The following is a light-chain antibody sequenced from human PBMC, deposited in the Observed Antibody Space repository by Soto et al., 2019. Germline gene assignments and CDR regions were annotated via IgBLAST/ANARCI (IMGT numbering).Light chain of an antibody. V-gene: IGKV1-33*01. Sequence: DIQMTQSPSSLSASVGDRVTITCQASQDIRNYLNWYQQKPGKAPNLLIYDASNLRAGVPSRFSGSGSGTEFTFTIISLQPEDIATDSCQHYDHLPPLSFGGGTKVEIK. J-gene: IGKJ4*01. CDR2: DAS. CDR1: QDIRNY. CDR3: QHYDHLPPLS.